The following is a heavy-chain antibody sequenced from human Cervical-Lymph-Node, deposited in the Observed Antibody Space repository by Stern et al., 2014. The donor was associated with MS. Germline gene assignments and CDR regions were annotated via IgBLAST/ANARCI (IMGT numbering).Heavy chain of an antibody. V-gene: IGHV3-11*01. Sequence: VQLGESGGGLVKPGGSLRLSRAASGFTFSDYYMSWIRQAPGKGLEWVSYISSSGSTIYHADSVKGRFTISRDNAKNSLYLQMNSLRAEDTAVYYCARKEGVATINAAFDIWGQGTMVTVSS. J-gene: IGHJ3*02. CDR2: ISSSGSTI. CDR3: ARKEGVATINAAFDI. D-gene: IGHD5-12*01. CDR1: GFTFSDYY.